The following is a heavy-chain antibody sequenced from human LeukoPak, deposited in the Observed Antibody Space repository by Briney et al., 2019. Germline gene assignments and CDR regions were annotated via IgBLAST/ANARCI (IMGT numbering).Heavy chain of an antibody. CDR1: GRSFSGCY. CDR2: INHSGST. Sequence: PSETLSLTCAVYGRSFSGCYWSWIRQPPGKGLEWIGEINHSGSTNYNPSLKSRVTISVDTSKNQFSLKLSSVTAADTAVYYCARSAVAGKGETVNWFDPWGQGTLVTVSS. CDR3: ARSAVAGKGETVNWFDP. J-gene: IGHJ5*02. V-gene: IGHV4-34*01. D-gene: IGHD6-19*01.